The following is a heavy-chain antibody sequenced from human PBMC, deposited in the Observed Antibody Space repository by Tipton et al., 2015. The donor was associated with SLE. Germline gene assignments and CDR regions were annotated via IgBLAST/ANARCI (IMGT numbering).Heavy chain of an antibody. CDR1: GGSISSHY. D-gene: IGHD1-26*01. CDR3: ARDFKGIVADYFDY. Sequence: TLSLTCTVSGGSISSHYWSWIRQPPGKGLEWIGYVYYTGTTNSNPSLKSRVTISVDTSKNQFSLKLSSVTAADTAVYYCARDFKGIVADYFDYWGQGTLVTVSS. CDR2: VYYTGTT. V-gene: IGHV4-59*11. J-gene: IGHJ4*02.